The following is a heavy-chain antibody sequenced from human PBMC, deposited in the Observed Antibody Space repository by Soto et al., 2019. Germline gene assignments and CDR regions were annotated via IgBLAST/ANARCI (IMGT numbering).Heavy chain of an antibody. J-gene: IGHJ3*02. CDR2: ISSSSSTI. CDR1: GFTFSRYS. V-gene: IGHV3-48*02. CDR3: ARVPHDSSGYLWTDAFDI. Sequence: GGSLRLSCAASGFTFSRYSMNWVRQAPGKGLEWVSYISSSSSTIYYADSVKGRFTISRDNAKNSLYLQMNSLRDEDTAVYYCARVPHDSSGYLWTDAFDIWGQGTMVTVSS. D-gene: IGHD3-22*01.